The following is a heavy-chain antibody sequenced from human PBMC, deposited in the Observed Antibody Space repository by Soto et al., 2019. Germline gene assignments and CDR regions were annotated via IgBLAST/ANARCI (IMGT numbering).Heavy chain of an antibody. V-gene: IGHV3-23*01. D-gene: IGHD3-10*01. J-gene: IGHJ4*02. CDR1: GVTVSIPV. CDR3: AKQMSSGPHA. CDR2: ISGGGGSK. Sequence: PGGSLRLGCAASGVTVSIPVMTWVRQAPGKGLEWVAGISGGGGSKYYADSVKGRFTISRDNSKNTLYLQMNGLRVDDTGVYYCAKQMSSGPHAWGQGTLVTVSS.